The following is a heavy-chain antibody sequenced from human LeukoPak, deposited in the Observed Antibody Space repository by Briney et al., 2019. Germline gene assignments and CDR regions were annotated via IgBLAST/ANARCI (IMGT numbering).Heavy chain of an antibody. CDR3: ARVMGSGWTGFDY. CDR1: GFTFSSYW. CDR2: IYYSGTT. Sequence: GSLRLSCAASGFTFSSYWMSWIRQPPGKGLEWIGYIYYSGTTNYSPSPKSRVTISVDTSKNQFSLKLSSVTAADTAVYYCARVMGSGWTGFDYWGQGTLVTVSS. D-gene: IGHD6-19*01. J-gene: IGHJ4*02. V-gene: IGHV4-59*01.